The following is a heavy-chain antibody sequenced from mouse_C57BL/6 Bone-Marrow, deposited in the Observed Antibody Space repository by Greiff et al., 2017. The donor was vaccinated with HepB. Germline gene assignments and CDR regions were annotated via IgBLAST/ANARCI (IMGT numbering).Heavy chain of an antibody. CDR1: GYTFTGYW. D-gene: IGHD1-1*01. Sequence: QVQLQQSGAELMKPGASVKLSCKATGYTFTGYWIEWVKQRPGHGLEWIGEILPGSGNTNYNEKFKGKATFTADTSSNTAYMQLSSLTTEDSAIYYCASQVLLLRFPFAYWGQGTLVTVSA. J-gene: IGHJ3*01. CDR2: ILPGSGNT. V-gene: IGHV1-9*01. CDR3: ASQVLLLRFPFAY.